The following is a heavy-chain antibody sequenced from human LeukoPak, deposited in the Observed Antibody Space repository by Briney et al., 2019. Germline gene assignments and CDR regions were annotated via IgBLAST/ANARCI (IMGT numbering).Heavy chain of an antibody. CDR1: GFTFSSYA. D-gene: IGHD3-10*01. J-gene: IGHJ1*01. V-gene: IGHV3-23*01. CDR2: ISGSGGST. CDR3: AKARREFRLAEYFQH. Sequence: GGSLRLSCAASGFTFSSYAMSWVRQAPGKGLEWVSAISGSGGSTYYADSVKGRFTISRDNSKNTLYLQMNSLRAEDTAVYYCAKARREFRLAEYFQHWGQGTLVTVSS.